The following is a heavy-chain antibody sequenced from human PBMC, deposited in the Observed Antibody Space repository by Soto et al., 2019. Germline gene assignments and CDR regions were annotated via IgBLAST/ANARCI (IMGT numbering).Heavy chain of an antibody. J-gene: IGHJ4*02. Sequence: QVQLQQWGAGLLKPSETLSLTCAVYGGSFSGYYWSWIRQPPGKGLEWIGEINHSGSTNYNPSLKSRVTISVDTSKNQFSLKLSSVTAADTAVYYCARGGWNPAAIHYFDYWGQGTLVTVSS. CDR2: INHSGST. V-gene: IGHV4-34*01. CDR3: ARGGWNPAAIHYFDY. CDR1: GGSFSGYY. D-gene: IGHD2-2*01.